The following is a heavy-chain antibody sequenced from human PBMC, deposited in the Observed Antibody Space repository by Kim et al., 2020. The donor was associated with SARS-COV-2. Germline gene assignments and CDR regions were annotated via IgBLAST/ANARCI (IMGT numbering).Heavy chain of an antibody. CDR1: SGSFSDHY. D-gene: IGHD3-9*01. Sequence: SETLSLTCGIYSGSFSDHYWSWIRQPPGKGLEWIGEIHPYGHANYNASLRSRVTISVDRSMNHFSLKMSSVTAADTAVYYCARGDDGSKTGTLWGRGTLVTVSS. J-gene: IGHJ4*02. V-gene: IGHV4-34*01. CDR2: IHPYGHA. CDR3: ARGDDGSKTGTL.